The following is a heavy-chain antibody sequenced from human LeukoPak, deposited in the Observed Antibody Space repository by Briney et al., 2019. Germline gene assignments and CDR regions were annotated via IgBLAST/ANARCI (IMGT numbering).Heavy chain of an antibody. CDR1: GFAFNSYT. CDR2: INGNGAAT. CDR3: ANGLAASGNFLLRDYYYFIDV. V-gene: IGHV3-23*01. D-gene: IGHD1-26*01. J-gene: IGHJ6*03. Sequence: GGSLRLSCAASGFAFNSYTINWVRQAPGKGLEWVSTINGNGAATYYADSFKGRFLISRDDSKSTVYLRMNKLRVEDSGLYYCANGLAASGNFLLRDYYYFIDVWGKGTTVIVS.